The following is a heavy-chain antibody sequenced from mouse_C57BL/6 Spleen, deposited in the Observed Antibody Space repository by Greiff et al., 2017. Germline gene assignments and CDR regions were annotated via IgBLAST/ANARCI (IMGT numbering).Heavy chain of an antibody. CDR1: GYAFSSSW. J-gene: IGHJ2*01. CDR2: IYPGDGDT. D-gene: IGHD1-1*01. CDR3: AREGYYVSSY. V-gene: IGHV1-82*01. Sequence: VQLQQSGPELVKPGASVKISCKASGYAFSSSWMNWVKQRPGKGLEWIGRIYPGDGDTNYNGKFKGKATLTADKSSSTAYMQLSSLTSEDSAVYFCAREGYYVSSYWGQGTTLTVSS.